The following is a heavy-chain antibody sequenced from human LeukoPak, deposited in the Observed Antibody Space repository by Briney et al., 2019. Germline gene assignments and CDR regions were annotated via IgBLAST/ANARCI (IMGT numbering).Heavy chain of an antibody. D-gene: IGHD3-22*01. CDR2: ISSGSSYI. Sequence: GGSLRLSCAASGFTFSSYSMNWVRQAPGKGLGWVSSISSGSSYIYYADSVKGRFTISRDNAKNSLYLQMNSLRAEDTAVYYCARDSGDYYDSSGYPFDYWGQGTLVTVSS. CDR3: ARDSGDYYDSSGYPFDY. J-gene: IGHJ4*02. CDR1: GFTFSSYS. V-gene: IGHV3-21*01.